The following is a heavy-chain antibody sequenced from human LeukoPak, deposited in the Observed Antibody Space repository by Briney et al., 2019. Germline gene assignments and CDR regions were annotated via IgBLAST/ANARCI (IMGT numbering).Heavy chain of an antibody. J-gene: IGHJ4*02. V-gene: IGHV3-30*04. CDR2: ISYDGSNK. D-gene: IGHD6-6*01. CDR1: GFTFSSYA. CDR3: ARSSHY. Sequence: GGSLRLSCAASGFTFSSYAMHWVRQAPGKGLEWVAVISYDGSNKYYADSVKGRFTISRDNSKNTLYLQMNSLRAEDTVVYYCARSSHYWGQGTLVTVSS.